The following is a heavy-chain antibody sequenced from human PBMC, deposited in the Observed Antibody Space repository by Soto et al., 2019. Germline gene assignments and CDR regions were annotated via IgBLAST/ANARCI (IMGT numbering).Heavy chain of an antibody. D-gene: IGHD1-1*01. J-gene: IGHJ6*03. Sequence: QVQLQESGPGLVKPSETLSLTCTVSGGSISSYYWSWIRQPPGKGLEWIGYIYYSGSTNYNPSLKSRVTISVDTSKNQFSLKLSSVTAADTAVYYCARRRTYYYYMDVWGKGTTVTVSS. CDR3: ARRRTYYYYMDV. CDR1: GGSISSYY. V-gene: IGHV4-59*08. CDR2: IYYSGST.